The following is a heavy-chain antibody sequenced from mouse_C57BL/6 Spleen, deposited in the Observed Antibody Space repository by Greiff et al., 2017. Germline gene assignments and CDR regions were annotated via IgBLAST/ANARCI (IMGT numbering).Heavy chain of an antibody. J-gene: IGHJ4*01. CDR3: ASLPMDY. CDR2: IDPSDSYT. CDR1: GYTFTSYW. Sequence: QVQLQQPGAELVMPGASVKLSCKASGYTFTSYWMHWVKQRPGQGLEWIGEIDPSDSYTNYNQKFKGKSTLTVDKSSSTAYMQLSSLTSEDSAVYYCASLPMDYWGQGTSVTVSS. D-gene: IGHD6-2*01. V-gene: IGHV1-69*01.